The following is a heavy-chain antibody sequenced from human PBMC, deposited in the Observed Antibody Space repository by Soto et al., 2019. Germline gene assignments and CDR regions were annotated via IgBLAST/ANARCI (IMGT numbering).Heavy chain of an antibody. CDR3: ARRLYYDSSGFEGGGMDV. D-gene: IGHD3-22*01. Sequence: PSETLSLTCTVSGGSISSSSYYWGWIRQPPGKGLEWFGIIYYSWITYYNPFLKSRVTISVDTSKNQFSLKLSSVTAADTAVYYCARRLYYDSSGFEGGGMDVWGQGTTVTVSS. J-gene: IGHJ6*02. CDR2: IYYSWIT. V-gene: IGHV4-39*01. CDR1: GGSISSSSYY.